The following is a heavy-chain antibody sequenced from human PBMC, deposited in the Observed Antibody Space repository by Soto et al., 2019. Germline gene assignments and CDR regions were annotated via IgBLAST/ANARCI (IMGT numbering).Heavy chain of an antibody. CDR2: ISRDGGTK. D-gene: IGHD2-8*02. CDR3: TGEVASGY. CDR1: GFTVSTYG. V-gene: IGHV3-30*03. Sequence: QVQLVESGGGVVQPGRSLRLSCADSGFTVSTYGMHWVRQAPGKGLEWVAVISRDGGTKYYADSVKGRFTISRDNSRNTPLLELNSLRGDDMAVYYCTGEVASGYWGQGTLVTVSS. J-gene: IGHJ4*02.